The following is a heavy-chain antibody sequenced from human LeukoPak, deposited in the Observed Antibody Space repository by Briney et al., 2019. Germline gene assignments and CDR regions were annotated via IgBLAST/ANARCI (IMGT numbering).Heavy chain of an antibody. CDR3: ARLFRHVATINY. J-gene: IGHJ4*02. CDR1: GGSISSSSHY. V-gene: IGHV4-39*01. CDR2: IYYSGST. Sequence: SETPSLTCTVSGGSISSSSHYWGWIRQPSGKGLEWIGSIYYSGSTYYNPSLKSRVTISVDTSKNQFSLKLSSVTAADTAVYYCARLFRHVATINYWGQGTPVTVSS. D-gene: IGHD5-24*01.